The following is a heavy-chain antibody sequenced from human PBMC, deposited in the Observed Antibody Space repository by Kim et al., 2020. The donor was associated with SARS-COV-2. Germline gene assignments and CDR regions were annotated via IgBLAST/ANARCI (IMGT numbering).Heavy chain of an antibody. CDR2: ISYDGSNK. Sequence: GGSLRLSCAASGFTFSSYAMHWVRQAPGKGLEWVAVISYDGSNKYYADSVKGRFTISRDNSKNTLYLQMNSLRAEDTAVYYCARDLEVAGSYYYYYYGM. D-gene: IGHD6-19*01. J-gene: IGHJ6*01. V-gene: IGHV3-30*04. CDR3: ARDLEVAGSYYYYYYGM. CDR1: GFTFSSYA.